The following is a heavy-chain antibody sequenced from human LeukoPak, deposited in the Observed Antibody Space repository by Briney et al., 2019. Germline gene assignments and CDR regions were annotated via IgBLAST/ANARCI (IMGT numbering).Heavy chain of an antibody. J-gene: IGHJ4*02. CDR2: VYSGGKT. V-gene: IGHV3-53*04. CDR1: GLNVTANY. Sequence: GGSRRLSVVAPGLNVTANYITWVGQVPGKGLDWPSVVYSGGKTYYADSVKGRFTISRRNSKNTLFLQMDTLRPEDTAVYYCARGVTFCSGGGCSFPTYWGQGTLVTVSS. CDR3: ARGVTFCSGGGCSFPTY. D-gene: IGHD2-15*01.